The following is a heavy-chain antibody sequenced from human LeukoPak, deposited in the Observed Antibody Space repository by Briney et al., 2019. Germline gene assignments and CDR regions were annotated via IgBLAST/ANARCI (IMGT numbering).Heavy chain of an antibody. Sequence: SETLSLTCAVYGGSFSGYYWSWIRQPPGKGLEWIGEINHSGSTNYNPSLKSRVTISVDTSKNQFSLKLSSVTAADTAVYYCARGWRYYYDSGSYYLDYWGQGTLVTVSP. J-gene: IGHJ4*02. D-gene: IGHD3-10*01. CDR3: ARGWRYYYDSGSYYLDY. CDR2: INHSGST. V-gene: IGHV4-34*01. CDR1: GGSFSGYY.